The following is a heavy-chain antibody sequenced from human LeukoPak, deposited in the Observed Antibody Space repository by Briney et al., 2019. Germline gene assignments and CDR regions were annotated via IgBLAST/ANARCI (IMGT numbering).Heavy chain of an antibody. CDR3: ATDRWRDYYGSGSYWN. D-gene: IGHD3-10*01. V-gene: IGHV1-24*01. J-gene: IGHJ4*02. CDR2: FDPEDGET. Sequence: ASVRVSCKVSGYTLTELSMHWVRQAPGKGLEWMGGFDPEDGETIYAQKFQGRVTMTEDTSTDTAYMELSSLRSEDTAVYYCATDRWRDYYGSGSYWNWGQGTLVTVSS. CDR1: GYTLTELS.